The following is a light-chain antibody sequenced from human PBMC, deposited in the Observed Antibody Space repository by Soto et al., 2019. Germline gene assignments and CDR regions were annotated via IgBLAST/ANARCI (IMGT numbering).Light chain of an antibody. CDR2: GAS. V-gene: IGKV3-20*01. CDR1: QSVRSSY. J-gene: IGKJ5*01. Sequence: EIVLTQSPGTLSLSPGERATLSCRASQSVRSSYLAWYQQKPGQAPRLLIYGASSRATGIPDRFRGSGSGTNFTLTITRLETEDFAVYYCQHYGSSLTFGQGTRLEIK. CDR3: QHYGSSLT.